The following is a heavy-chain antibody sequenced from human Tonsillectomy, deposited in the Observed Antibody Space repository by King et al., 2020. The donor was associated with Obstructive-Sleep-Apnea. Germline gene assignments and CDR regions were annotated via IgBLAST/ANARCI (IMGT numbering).Heavy chain of an antibody. CDR1: GFTLRSYA. V-gene: IGHV3-23*04. J-gene: IGHJ5*02. CDR3: AKLPCSDCYSWSDP. Sequence: DVQLVESGGGLVQPGGSLRLSCAASGFTLRSYAMSWVRQVPGKGLEWVSTISGSGGSTYYADSVKDRFTCSRDNFKNTLFLQMNSLRAEDTAVYYCAKLPCSDCYSWSDPWGQGTLVTVSS. D-gene: IGHD2-21*02. CDR2: ISGSGGST.